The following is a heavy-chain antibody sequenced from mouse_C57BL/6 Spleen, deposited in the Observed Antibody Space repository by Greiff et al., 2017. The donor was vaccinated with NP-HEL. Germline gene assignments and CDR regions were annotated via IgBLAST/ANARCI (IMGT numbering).Heavy chain of an antibody. CDR3: ARIDGYNWYFDV. Sequence: VQLQQSGPVLVKPGASVKMSCKASGYTFTDYYMNWVKQSHGKSLEWIGVINPYNGGTSYNQKFKGKATLTVDKSSSTAYMELNSLTSEDSAVYYCARIDGYNWYFDVWGTGTTVTVSS. D-gene: IGHD2-3*01. J-gene: IGHJ1*03. CDR1: GYTFTDYY. V-gene: IGHV1-19*01. CDR2: INPYNGGT.